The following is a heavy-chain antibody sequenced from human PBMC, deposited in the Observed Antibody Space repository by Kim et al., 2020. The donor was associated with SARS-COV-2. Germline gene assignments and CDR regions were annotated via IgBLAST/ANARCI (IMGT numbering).Heavy chain of an antibody. V-gene: IGHV3-30*18. CDR1: GFTFSSYG. J-gene: IGHJ4*02. Sequence: GGSLRLSCAASGFTFSSYGMHWVRQAPGKGLEWVAVISYDGSNKYYADSVKGRFTISRDNSKNTLYLQMNSLRAEDTAVYYCAKDRYSYGTLVPDYWGQGTLVTVSS. CDR2: ISYDGSNK. D-gene: IGHD5-18*01. CDR3: AKDRYSYGTLVPDY.